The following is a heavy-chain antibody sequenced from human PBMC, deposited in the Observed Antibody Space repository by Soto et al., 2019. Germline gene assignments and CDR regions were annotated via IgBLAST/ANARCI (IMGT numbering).Heavy chain of an antibody. D-gene: IGHD6-19*01. Sequence: EVQLLESGGGLVQSGGSLRLSCAASGFTFSSYAMSWVRQAPGKGLEWVSAISGSGISTYYADSVKGRFTISRDNSKNTLYLQMNSLRAEDTAVYYCAKEYEYIGGWERIDYWGQGTLVTVSS. CDR2: ISGSGIST. CDR3: AKEYEYIGGWERIDY. J-gene: IGHJ4*02. CDR1: GFTFSSYA. V-gene: IGHV3-23*01.